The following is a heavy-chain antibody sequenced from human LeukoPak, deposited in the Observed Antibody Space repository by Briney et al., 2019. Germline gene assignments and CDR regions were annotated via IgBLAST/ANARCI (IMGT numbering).Heavy chain of an antibody. J-gene: IGHJ6*02. D-gene: IGHD1-1*01. CDR2: FDPEDGET. CDR1: GGTFSSYA. V-gene: IGHV1-24*01. Sequence: ASVKVSCKASGGTFSSYAISWVRQAPRQGLEWMGGFDPEDGETIYAQKFQGRVTMTEDTSTDTAYMELSSLRSEDTAVYYCATDQNGYYYYGMDVWGQGTTVTVSS. CDR3: ATDQNGYYYYGMDV.